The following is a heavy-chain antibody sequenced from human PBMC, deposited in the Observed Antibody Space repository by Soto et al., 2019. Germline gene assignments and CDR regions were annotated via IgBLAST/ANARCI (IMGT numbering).Heavy chain of an antibody. CDR3: ARDREPDGIWTIDS. D-gene: IGHD3-9*01. J-gene: IGHJ4*02. V-gene: IGHV3-53*01. CDR1: GFTLDKYT. Sequence: GGSLRLSCAAFGFTLDKYTMGWVRQAPGKGLEWVAESFSSGGTQYADSVKGRFTISRDNSRNMVFLQMNGLRVEDTAPYYCARDREPDGIWTIDSWGQGALVTVSS. CDR2: SFSSGGT.